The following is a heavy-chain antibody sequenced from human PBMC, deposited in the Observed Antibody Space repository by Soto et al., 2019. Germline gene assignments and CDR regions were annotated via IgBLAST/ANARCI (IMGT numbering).Heavy chain of an antibody. Sequence: QITLKETGPTLVKPTQTLTLTCSFPVFSLSTRGVAVGWFRQPPGKALEWLALIFWDDDKWDSPSLRSRLTITEDTSKNQVVLTMTNMDAVDTATYYCAHRSRGYAYYFDQWGQGTLVTVSS. CDR3: AHRSRGYAYYFDQ. D-gene: IGHD5-12*01. J-gene: IGHJ4*02. V-gene: IGHV2-5*02. CDR1: VFSLSTRGVA. CDR2: IFWDDDK.